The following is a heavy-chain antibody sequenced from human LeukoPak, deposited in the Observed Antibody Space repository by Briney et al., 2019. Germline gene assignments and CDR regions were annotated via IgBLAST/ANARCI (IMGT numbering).Heavy chain of an antibody. D-gene: IGHD5-12*01. Sequence: ASVKVPCKASGYTFTSYGISWVRQAPGQGLEWMGWISAYNGNTNYAQKLQGRVTMTTDTSTSTAYMELRSLRSDDTAVYYCARAGPGYSGYEGVLDVWGQGTTVTVSS. J-gene: IGHJ6*02. CDR3: ARAGPGYSGYEGVLDV. V-gene: IGHV1-18*01. CDR1: GYTFTSYG. CDR2: ISAYNGNT.